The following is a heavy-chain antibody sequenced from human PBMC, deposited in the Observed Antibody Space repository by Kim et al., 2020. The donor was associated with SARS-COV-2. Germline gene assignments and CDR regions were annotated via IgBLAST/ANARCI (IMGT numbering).Heavy chain of an antibody. CDR3: AKDRAPIWGYGSRSFYQFFEY. Sequence: GGSLRLSCEASGYTFADYAMHWVRHAPGKGLEWVAGISWNGDTVGYMDSVKGRFIISRDNANNSLYLQMNSLRPENTAFYFCAKDRAPIWGYGSRSFYQFFEYWGQGALVTVSS. V-gene: IGHV3-9*01. CDR2: ISWNGDTV. CDR1: GYTFADYA. J-gene: IGHJ4*02. D-gene: IGHD3-10*01.